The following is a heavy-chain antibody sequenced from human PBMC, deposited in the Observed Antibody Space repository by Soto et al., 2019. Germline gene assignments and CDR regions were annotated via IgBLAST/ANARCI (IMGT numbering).Heavy chain of an antibody. CDR1: GYTFTSYY. Sequence: QVQLVQSGDEVKKPGASVKVSCKASGYTFTSYYMHWVPQAPGQGLEWMGIINPSGGSTRYAQKVQGRVTMTRDTSTSTVDMELSRVRSEDTAVYYCAPGVKYYDDSSGSWGEGTLVTVSS. CDR3: APGVKYYDDSSGS. J-gene: IGHJ4*02. D-gene: IGHD3-22*01. V-gene: IGHV1-46*01. CDR2: INPSGGST.